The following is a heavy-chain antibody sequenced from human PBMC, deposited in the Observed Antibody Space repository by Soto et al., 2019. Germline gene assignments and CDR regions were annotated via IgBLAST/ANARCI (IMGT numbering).Heavy chain of an antibody. V-gene: IGHV3-23*01. CDR1: GFIFRSTA. J-gene: IGHJ6*02. CDR3: AKRRIRAGGDYYYYYGMDV. Sequence: EVELLESGGGLSPPGGSLRLSCAASGFIFRSTAMAWVCQAPGKGLEWVSHISGSGVSTYFSDSVKGRFTISRDNSNNTLYLQMNSLRAEDTAVYYCAKRRIRAGGDYYYYYGMDVWGQGTTVIVSS. CDR2: ISGSGVST. D-gene: IGHD6-13*01.